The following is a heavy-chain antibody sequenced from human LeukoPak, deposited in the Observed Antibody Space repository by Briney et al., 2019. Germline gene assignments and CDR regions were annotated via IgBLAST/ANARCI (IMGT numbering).Heavy chain of an antibody. CDR3: SRTSDIAWYFDL. CDR2: VRSKDNGYAA. CDR1: GFTFSGSA. Sequence: PGGSLRPSCAAPGFTFSGSAMHWVRQASGRGLEWVARVRSKDNGYAASYAASVKGRFTVSRDDSKNTAYLQMDSLKSEDTAVYFCSRTSDIAWYFDLWGRGTLVTVSS. J-gene: IGHJ2*01. V-gene: IGHV3-73*01. D-gene: IGHD5-12*01.